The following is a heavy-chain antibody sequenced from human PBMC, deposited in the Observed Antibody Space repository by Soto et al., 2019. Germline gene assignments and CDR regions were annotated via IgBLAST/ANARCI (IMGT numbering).Heavy chain of an antibody. CDR1: GGSFSGYY. V-gene: IGHV4-34*01. CDR2: INYSGST. CDR3: ARGVYGGNSGLGHLDY. Sequence: QVQLQQWGAGLLKPSETLSLTCAVYGGSFSGYYWSWIRQPPGKGLEWIGEINYSGSTNYNPSLKGPVTISVATSKNQFSLKLSSVTAADTAVYYCARGVYGGNSGLGHLDYWGQGTLVTVSS. D-gene: IGHD2-21*02. J-gene: IGHJ4*02.